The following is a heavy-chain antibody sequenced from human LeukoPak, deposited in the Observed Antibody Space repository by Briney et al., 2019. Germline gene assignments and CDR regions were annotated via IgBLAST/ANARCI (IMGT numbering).Heavy chain of an antibody. CDR2: TSAHNDDT. J-gene: IGHJ4*02. CDR3: ARDWDSRNDYFDP. CDR1: GYTFPSYG. Sequence: ASVKVSCKASGYTFPSYGISWVRQAPGQGLEWMGWTSAHNDDTNYAETLQGRLTMTTDISTSTAYMELTSLRSDDTAVYYCARDWDSRNDYFDPWGQGTLVIVSS. D-gene: IGHD1-1*01. V-gene: IGHV1-18*01.